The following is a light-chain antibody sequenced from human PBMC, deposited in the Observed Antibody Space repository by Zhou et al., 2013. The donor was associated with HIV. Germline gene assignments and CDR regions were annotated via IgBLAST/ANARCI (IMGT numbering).Light chain of an antibody. Sequence: EIVLTQSPATLSLSPGERATLSCRASQSVSSYLAWYQQNPGQAPRLLIHDASNRATGIPARFSGSGSGTDFTLTISSLEPEDFAVYYCQQRSSWPITFGQGHDWXLN. J-gene: IGKJ5*01. CDR1: QSVSSY. CDR2: DAS. V-gene: IGKV3-11*01. CDR3: QQRSSWPIT.